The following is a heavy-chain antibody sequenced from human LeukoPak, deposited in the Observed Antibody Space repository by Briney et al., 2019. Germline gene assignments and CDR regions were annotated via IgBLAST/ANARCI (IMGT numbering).Heavy chain of an antibody. CDR1: GFTFSSYG. D-gene: IGHD1-26*01. Sequence: GGSLRLSCAASGFTFSSYGMHWVRQAPGKGLEWVAFIRYDGSNKYYADSVKGRFTISRDNSKNTLYLQMHSLRAEGTAVYYCAKALVGATGYWGQGTLVTVCS. V-gene: IGHV3-30*02. CDR2: IRYDGSNK. CDR3: AKALVGATGY. J-gene: IGHJ4*02.